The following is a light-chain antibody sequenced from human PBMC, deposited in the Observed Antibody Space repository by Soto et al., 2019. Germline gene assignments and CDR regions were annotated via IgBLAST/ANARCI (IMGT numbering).Light chain of an antibody. J-gene: IGLJ1*01. CDR1: SSNIVAGYD. CDR3: QSYDSSLSGYV. V-gene: IGLV1-40*01. Sequence: QPVLTQPPSVSGDPGQRVTISCTGSSSNIVAGYDVHWYQQLPGTAPKLLIYGNSNRPSGVPDRLSGSKSGTSAPLAITGLQAEDEADYYCQSYDSSLSGYVFGTGTKVTVL. CDR2: GNS.